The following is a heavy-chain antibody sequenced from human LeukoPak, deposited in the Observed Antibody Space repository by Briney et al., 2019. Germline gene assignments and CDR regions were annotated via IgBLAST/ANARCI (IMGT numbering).Heavy chain of an antibody. D-gene: IGHD1-14*01. J-gene: IGHJ4*02. Sequence: GGSLRLSCSASGFTFSAYAMYWVRKAPGKGLEYVSGISNNGDSSFYADSVKGRFTISRDNSKNTLYLQMSSLRAEDTAVYYCVKITSVTGGDCWGQGTRLTVSS. V-gene: IGHV3-64D*09. CDR2: ISNNGDSS. CDR1: GFTFSAYA. CDR3: VKITSVTGGDC.